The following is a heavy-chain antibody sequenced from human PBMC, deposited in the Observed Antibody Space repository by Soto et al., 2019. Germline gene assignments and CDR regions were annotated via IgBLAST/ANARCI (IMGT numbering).Heavy chain of an antibody. CDR1: GFTFDDYT. D-gene: IGHD3-3*02. CDR3: AKARSNHFWSGSGFDY. V-gene: IGHV3-43*01. J-gene: IGHJ4*02. CDR2: ISWDGGST. Sequence: GGSLRLSCAASGFTFDDYTMHWVRQAPGKGLEWVSLISWDGGSTYYADSVKGRFTISRDNSKNSLYLQMNSLRTEDTALYYCAKARSNHFWSGSGFDYSGQGTLVTVYS.